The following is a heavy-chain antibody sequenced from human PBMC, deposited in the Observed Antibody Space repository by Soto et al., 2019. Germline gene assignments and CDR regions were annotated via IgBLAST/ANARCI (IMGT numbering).Heavy chain of an antibody. J-gene: IGHJ4*02. CDR3: ATMKRARLDS. D-gene: IGHD6-25*01. Sequence: QEEVVQSGPAMKEPGSSVKVSCRASGIMSRGYGVRWVRQAPGQGLEWVGMINPILDSTHFAQNLQGRVSLSVDKSTDTAYLEVTSLRLEDTAIYFCATMKRARLDSWGRGTVVTVSS. CDR2: INPILDST. V-gene: IGHV1-69*09. CDR1: GIMSRGYG.